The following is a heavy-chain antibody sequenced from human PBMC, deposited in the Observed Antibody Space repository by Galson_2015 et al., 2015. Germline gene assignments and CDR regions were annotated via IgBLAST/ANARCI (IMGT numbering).Heavy chain of an antibody. CDR3: ARPEGRYSGYDDAFDL. CDR1: GFTFSFYW. D-gene: IGHD5-12*01. CDR2: IKPDGSEK. J-gene: IGHJ3*01. V-gene: IGHV3-7*01. Sequence: SLRLSCAASGFTFSFYWMSWVRQAPGKGPEWVANIKPDGSEKYYVDSVKGRFTISRDNAKNSLYLQMNSLRAEDTAVYYCARPEGRYSGYDDAFDLWGQGTMVTVSS.